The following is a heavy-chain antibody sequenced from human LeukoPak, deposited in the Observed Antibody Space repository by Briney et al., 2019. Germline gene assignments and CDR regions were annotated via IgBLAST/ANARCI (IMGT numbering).Heavy chain of an antibody. CDR1: GGSISSYY. CDR3: ARVGVSSSCDY. V-gene: IGHV4-59*01. J-gene: IGHJ4*02. Sequence: PSETLSLTCTVSGGSISSYYWSWIRQPPGKGLEWIGYIYYSGSTKYNPSLKSRVTISVDTSKNQISLKLSSVTAADTAVYYCARVGVSSSCDYWGQGSLVTVSS. D-gene: IGHD6-13*01. CDR2: IYYSGST.